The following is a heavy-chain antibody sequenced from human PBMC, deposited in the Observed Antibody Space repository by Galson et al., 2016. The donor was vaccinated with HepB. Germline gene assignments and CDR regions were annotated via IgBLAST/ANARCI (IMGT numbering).Heavy chain of an antibody. CDR3: AREEYGDYPYYNYYFVDV. CDR2: IYTSGST. V-gene: IGHV4-61*02. J-gene: IGHJ6*03. Sequence: TLSLTCSVSGGSISSGSYYWSWIRQPAGKGLEWIGRIYTSGSTNYNPSLKGRVTISVDTSKIQFSLKLSSVTAADTAVYYCAREEYGDYPYYNYYFVDVWGKGTPVTVSS. CDR1: GGSISSGSYY. D-gene: IGHD4-17*01.